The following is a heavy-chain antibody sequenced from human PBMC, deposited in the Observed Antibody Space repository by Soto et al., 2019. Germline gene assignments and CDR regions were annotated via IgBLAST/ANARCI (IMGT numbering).Heavy chain of an antibody. CDR2: MNPNSGNT. CDR1: GYTFTSYD. D-gene: IGHD3-16*01. V-gene: IGHV1-8*01. Sequence: QVQLVQYWAEVKKPGASVKVSCKASGYTFTSYDINWVRQASGQGLEWMGWMNPNSGNTGYAQKFQARVTMTRNTSISTAYMELSRLRSEDTAVYFCARELTSRALDYWGQGTLVTVSS. J-gene: IGHJ4*02. CDR3: ARELTSRALDY.